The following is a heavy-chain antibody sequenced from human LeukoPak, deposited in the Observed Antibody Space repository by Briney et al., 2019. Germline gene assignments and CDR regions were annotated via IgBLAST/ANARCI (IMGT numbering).Heavy chain of an antibody. J-gene: IGHJ4*02. D-gene: IGHD3-3*01. Sequence: SETLSLTCAVYGGSVSGYYRSWIRQPPEKGLEWIGEISHRGRAYYTPFLQSRVTMSVDTSKNQFSLNLNSVTAADTAVYYCARVPLRLLEPFDYWGQGILVTVSS. V-gene: IGHV4-34*01. CDR2: ISHRGRA. CDR1: GGSVSGYY. CDR3: ARVPLRLLEPFDY.